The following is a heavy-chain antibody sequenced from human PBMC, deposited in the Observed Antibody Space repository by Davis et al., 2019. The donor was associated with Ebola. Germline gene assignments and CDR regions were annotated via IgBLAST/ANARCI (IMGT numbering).Heavy chain of an antibody. D-gene: IGHD6-19*01. CDR3: ARDGIAVAGTALLYYYYGMDV. J-gene: IGHJ6*04. CDR1: GFTSSTYA. CDR2: ISYDGSNK. V-gene: IGHV3-30*04. Sequence: GRSLRLSCAVSGFTSSTYAMHWVRQAPGKGLEWVAVISYDGSNKYYTDSVKGRFTISRDNSKNTLYLQMNSLRDEDTAVYYCARDGIAVAGTALLYYYYGMDVWGKVTTVTVSS.